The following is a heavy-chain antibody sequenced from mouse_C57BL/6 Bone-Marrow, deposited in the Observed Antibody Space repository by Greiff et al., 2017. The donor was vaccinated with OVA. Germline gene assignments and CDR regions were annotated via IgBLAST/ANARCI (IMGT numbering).Heavy chain of an antibody. Sequence: VQLQQPGAELVKPGASVKVSCKASGYTFTSYWMHWVKQRPGQGLEWIGRIHPSDSDPNDNQKFKGKATLTVDKSSSTAYMQLSSLTSEDSAVDYCAIRTAQGYWGQGTTLTVSS. V-gene: IGHV1-74*01. J-gene: IGHJ2*01. CDR3: AIRTAQGY. CDR1: GYTFTSYW. CDR2: IHPSDSDP. D-gene: IGHD3-2*02.